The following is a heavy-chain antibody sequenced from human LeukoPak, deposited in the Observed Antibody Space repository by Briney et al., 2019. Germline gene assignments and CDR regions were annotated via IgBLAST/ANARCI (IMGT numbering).Heavy chain of an antibody. Sequence: GGSLRLSCAASGFTFSDYYMSWVRQAPGKGLEWVSAISGSGGSTYYADSVKGRFTISRDNSKNTLYLQMNSLRAEDTAVYYCAKETEPHYYDSSGLDYWGQGTLVTVSS. D-gene: IGHD3-22*01. CDR1: GFTFSDYY. CDR2: ISGSGGST. CDR3: AKETEPHYYDSSGLDY. V-gene: IGHV3-23*01. J-gene: IGHJ4*02.